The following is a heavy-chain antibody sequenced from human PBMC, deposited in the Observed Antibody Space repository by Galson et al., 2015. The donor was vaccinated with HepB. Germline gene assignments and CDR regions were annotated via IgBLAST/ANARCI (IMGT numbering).Heavy chain of an antibody. CDR2: ISAYNGNT. V-gene: IGHV1-18*01. D-gene: IGHD6-6*01. CDR3: AREKGSSIYYYYYGMDV. CDR1: GYTFTSYG. Sequence: SVKVSCKASGYTFTSYGISWVRQAPGQGLEWMGWISAYNGNTNYAQKLQGRVTMTTDTSTSTAYMELRSLRSDDTAVYYCAREKGSSIYYYYYGMDVWGQGTTVTVSS. J-gene: IGHJ6*02.